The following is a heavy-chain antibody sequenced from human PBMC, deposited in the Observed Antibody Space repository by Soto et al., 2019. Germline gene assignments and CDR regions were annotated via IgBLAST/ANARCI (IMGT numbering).Heavy chain of an antibody. CDR1: GFTFSIYA. Sequence: PGGSLRLSCAASGFTFSIYAMSWVRQAPQKGLEWVSVISGDSGNTYYADSVKGRFTISRDNSKNTLYLQMNSLRAEDTAVYYCARDRTPPGDSDYWGQGTLVTVSS. J-gene: IGHJ4*02. CDR2: ISGDSGNT. CDR3: ARDRTPPGDSDY. D-gene: IGHD4-17*01. V-gene: IGHV3-23*01.